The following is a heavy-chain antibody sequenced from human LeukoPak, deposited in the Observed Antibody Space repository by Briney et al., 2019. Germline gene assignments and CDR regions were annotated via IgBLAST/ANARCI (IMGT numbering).Heavy chain of an antibody. V-gene: IGHV3-23*01. CDR1: GFTFSSYA. D-gene: IGHD3-22*01. J-gene: IGHJ3*02. CDR2: ISGSGGST. Sequence: PGGPLRLSCAASGFTFSSYAMSWVRQAPGKGLEWVSAISGSGGSTYYADSVKGRFTISRDNSKNTLYLQMNSLRAEDTAVYYCAKDDSVLDNSGYYHAFDIWGQGTMVTVSS. CDR3: AKDDSVLDNSGYYHAFDI.